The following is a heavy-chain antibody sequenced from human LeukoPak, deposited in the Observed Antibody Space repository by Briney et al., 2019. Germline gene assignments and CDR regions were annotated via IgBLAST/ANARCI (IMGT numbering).Heavy chain of an antibody. V-gene: IGHV1-58*01. J-gene: IGHJ4*02. D-gene: IGHD1-1*01. CDR1: GFTFSKSA. CDR2: IVVGSGNT. CDR3: ARASGTHWSDHHLDY. Sequence: SVKVSCKASGFTFSKSAVQWMRQARGQSPEWIGWIVVGSGNTNYAQKFQERVTITRDMSTSTAYMELNSLKTEDTAVYYCARASGTHWSDHHLDYWGQGTLVTVSS.